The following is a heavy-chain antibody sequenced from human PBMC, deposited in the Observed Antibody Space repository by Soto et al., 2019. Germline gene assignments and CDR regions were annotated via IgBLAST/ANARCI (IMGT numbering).Heavy chain of an antibody. J-gene: IGHJ6*02. V-gene: IGHV4-4*02. CDR2: IYHSGST. Sequence: PSETLSLTCAVSGGSISSSNWWSWVRQPPGKGLEWIGEIYHSGSTNYNPSLKSRVTISVDKSKNQFSLKLSSVTAADTAVYYCARTRRAARPTYYYYGMDVWGQGTTVTVSS. CDR1: GGSISSSNW. D-gene: IGHD6-6*01. CDR3: ARTRRAARPTYYYYGMDV.